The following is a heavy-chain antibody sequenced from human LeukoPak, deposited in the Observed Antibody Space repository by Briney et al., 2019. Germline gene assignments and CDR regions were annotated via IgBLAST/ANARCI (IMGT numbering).Heavy chain of an antibody. CDR3: TRGYCSSTSCYGSDY. J-gene: IGHJ4*02. CDR2: IRSKAYGGTT. CDR1: GFTFGDYA. Sequence: GGSLRLSCTASGFTFGDYAMSWVRQAPGGGRGWVGFIRSKAYGGTTEYAASVKGRFTISRDDSKSIAYLQMNSLKTEDTAVYYCTRGYCSSTSCYGSDYWGQGTLVTVSS. V-gene: IGHV3-49*04. D-gene: IGHD2-2*01.